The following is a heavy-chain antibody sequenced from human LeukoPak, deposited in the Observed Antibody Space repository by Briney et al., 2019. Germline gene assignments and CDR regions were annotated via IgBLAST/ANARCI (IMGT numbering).Heavy chain of an antibody. CDR2: IYHSGST. V-gene: IGHV4-4*02. Sequence: PSGTLSLTCAVSGGSISSSNWWSWVRQPPGKGLEWIGEIYHSGSTNYNPSLKSRVTISVDTSRNQFSLKLNSVTAADTAVYYCAKNGQSGFSFDPWGQGTLVTVSS. CDR1: GGSISSSNW. CDR3: AKNGQSGFSFDP. J-gene: IGHJ5*02. D-gene: IGHD1-26*01.